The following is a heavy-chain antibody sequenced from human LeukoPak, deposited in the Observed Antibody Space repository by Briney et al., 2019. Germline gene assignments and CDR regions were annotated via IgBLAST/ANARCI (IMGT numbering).Heavy chain of an antibody. V-gene: IGHV1-18*01. CDR1: GYRFSNFG. J-gene: IGHJ2*01. CDR3: ARDTWDRDTSAHFNL. CDR2: ISGYDGSR. D-gene: IGHD1-26*01. Sequence: ASVKVSCTASGYRFSNFGISWVRQAPGQGLDWMGWISGYDGSRAYAQKFRDRVLLSTDSSANTAYLILTSLTSDDSAIYYCARDTWDRDTSAHFNLWGRGTLVTVSS.